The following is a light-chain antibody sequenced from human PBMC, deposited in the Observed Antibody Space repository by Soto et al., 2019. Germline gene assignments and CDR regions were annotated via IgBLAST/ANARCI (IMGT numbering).Light chain of an antibody. CDR2: DVR. V-gene: IGLV2-11*01. J-gene: IGLJ1*01. Sequence: QSALTQPRSVSGSPGQSVTIFCTGTGSDVGGYDYVSWYQQHPGKAPKLMIYDVRERPSGVPDRVSGSKSGNTASLTISGLQAEDEADYYCCSYAGSYTYVFGTGTKVTVL. CDR1: GSDVGGYDY. CDR3: CSYAGSYTYV.